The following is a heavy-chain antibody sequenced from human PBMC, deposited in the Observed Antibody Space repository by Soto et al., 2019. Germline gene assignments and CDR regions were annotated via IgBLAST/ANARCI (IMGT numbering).Heavy chain of an antibody. CDR1: GGTFSRHA. CDR3: ARGWGYDSNDYYYAY. V-gene: IGHV1-69*01. J-gene: IGHJ4*02. Sequence: QVQLVQSGAEVRKPGSSVKVSCKASGGTFSRHAISWVRQAPGRGLEWMGGIIPIFGTANHAQKFQGRVTIIADESTSTVYMELISLRSEDTAMYYCARGWGYDSNDYYYAYWGQGTLVIVSS. D-gene: IGHD3-22*01. CDR2: IIPIFGTA.